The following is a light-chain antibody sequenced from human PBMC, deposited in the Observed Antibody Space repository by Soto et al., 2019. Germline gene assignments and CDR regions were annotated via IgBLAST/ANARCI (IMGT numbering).Light chain of an antibody. CDR3: QHYHSGHRIA. Sequence: EIVLTQSPRTLSLYPGERATLSCRASQSVTSRYLAWYQQKPGQAPRLLMSGASTRAAGIPDRFSGGGSGTDFTLTINRLEPEDFALYHCQHYHSGHRIAFGQGTRLEIK. CDR2: GAS. J-gene: IGKJ5*01. V-gene: IGKV3-20*01. CDR1: QSVTSRY.